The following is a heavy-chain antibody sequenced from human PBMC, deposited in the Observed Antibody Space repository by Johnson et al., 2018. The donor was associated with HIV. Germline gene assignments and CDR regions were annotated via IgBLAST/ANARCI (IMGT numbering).Heavy chain of an antibody. CDR2: ISGSGTNI. CDR1: GFSFSDYY. Sequence: QVQLVESGGGLVKPGGSLRLSCAASGFSFSDYYMSWIRQAPGKGLEWVSYISGSGTNIYYADSVKGRFTISRDNAKKSLFLQMNSLRAEDTAVYYCATRDPTYLPGVFGIWGQGTMVTVSS. CDR3: ATRDPTYLPGVFGI. D-gene: IGHD1-14*01. J-gene: IGHJ3*02. V-gene: IGHV3-11*04.